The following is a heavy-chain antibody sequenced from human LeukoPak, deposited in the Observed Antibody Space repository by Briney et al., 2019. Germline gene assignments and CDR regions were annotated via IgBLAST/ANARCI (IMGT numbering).Heavy chain of an antibody. D-gene: IGHD1-26*01. CDR2: FDPEDGET. Sequence: ASVKVSCMVSGYTLTELSMHWVRQAPGKGLEWMGGFDPEDGETIYAQKFQGRVTMTEDTSTDTAYMEPSNLRSEDTAVYYCATSHGSGSPVDYWGQGTLVTVSS. J-gene: IGHJ4*02. CDR3: ATSHGSGSPVDY. CDR1: GYTLTELS. V-gene: IGHV1-24*01.